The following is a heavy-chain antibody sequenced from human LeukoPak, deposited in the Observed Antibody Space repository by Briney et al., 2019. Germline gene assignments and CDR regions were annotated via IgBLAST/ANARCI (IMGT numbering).Heavy chain of an antibody. CDR3: ARGDTAMAELGY. V-gene: IGHV3-30*02. CDR2: IRYDGSNK. J-gene: IGHJ4*02. Sequence: GGSLRLSCAASGFTFSSYGMHWVRQAPGKGLEWVAFIRYDGSNKYYADSVKGRFTISRDNSKNTLYLQMNSLRAEDTAVYYCARGDTAMAELGYWGQGTLVTVSS. CDR1: GFTFSSYG. D-gene: IGHD5-18*01.